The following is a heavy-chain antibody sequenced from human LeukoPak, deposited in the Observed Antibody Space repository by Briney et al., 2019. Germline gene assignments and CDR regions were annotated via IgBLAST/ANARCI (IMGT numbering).Heavy chain of an antibody. CDR2: IYHSGST. V-gene: IGHV4-38-2*01. Sequence: PSEALSLTCAVSGYSISSGYYWGWIRQPPGKGLEWIGSIYHSGSTYYNPSLKSRVTISVDTSKNQFSLKLSPVTAADTAVYYCARARGSYRDDAFDIWGQGTMVTVSS. D-gene: IGHD1-26*01. CDR1: GYSISSGYY. J-gene: IGHJ3*02. CDR3: ARARGSYRDDAFDI.